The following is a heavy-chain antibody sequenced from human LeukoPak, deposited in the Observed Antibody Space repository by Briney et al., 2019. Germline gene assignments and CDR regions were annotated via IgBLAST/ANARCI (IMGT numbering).Heavy chain of an antibody. CDR1: GFTFSSYS. D-gene: IGHD3-22*01. V-gene: IGHV3-48*04. Sequence: GGSLRLSCAASGFTFSSYSMNWVRQAPGKGLEWVSYISSSSSTIYYADSVKGRFTISRDNAKNSLYLQMNSLRAEDTAVNYCARDPAGYYYDSSGLIWGQGTLVTVSS. CDR3: ARDPAGYYYDSSGLI. J-gene: IGHJ4*02. CDR2: ISSSSSTI.